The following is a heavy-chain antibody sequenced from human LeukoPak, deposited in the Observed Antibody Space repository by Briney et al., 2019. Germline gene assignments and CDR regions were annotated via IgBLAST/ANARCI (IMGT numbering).Heavy chain of an antibody. J-gene: IGHJ4*02. Sequence: GRSLRLSCAASGFTFSSYGMHWVRQAPGKGLEWVAVISYDGSNKYYADSVKGRFTISRDNSKNTLYLQMNSLRAEDTAVYYCAKARVYCSGGSCYSYYFEYWGQGTLVTVSS. V-gene: IGHV3-30*18. CDR2: ISYDGSNK. D-gene: IGHD2-15*01. CDR1: GFTFSSYG. CDR3: AKARVYCSGGSCYSYYFEY.